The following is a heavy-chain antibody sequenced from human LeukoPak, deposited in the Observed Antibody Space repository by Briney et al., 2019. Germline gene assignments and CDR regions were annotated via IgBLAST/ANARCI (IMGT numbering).Heavy chain of an antibody. D-gene: IGHD2-15*01. CDR2: ISPDGSDK. J-gene: IGHJ4*02. CDR1: GFTFSTYW. Sequence: GGSLRLSCVASGFTFSTYWMNWVRQAPGKGLERVGTISPDGSDKYYVGSVKGRFTISRDNAKTSLYLQINSLRADDTALYFCARGIVVVVGASDHSDYWGQGTLIIVSS. CDR3: ARGIVVVVGASDHSDY. V-gene: IGHV3-7*01.